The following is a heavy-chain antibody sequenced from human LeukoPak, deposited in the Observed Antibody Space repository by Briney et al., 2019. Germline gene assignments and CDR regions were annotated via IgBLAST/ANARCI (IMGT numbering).Heavy chain of an antibody. Sequence: SETLSLTCSVAGGSISTYYWNWIRQTPGKGLEWIGHISYGNTDYNPSLKSRVTISVDASKNQFSLKLTSVTAADTAVYYCARDKAHSYGRYFDPWGQGALVIVSS. CDR2: ISYGNT. J-gene: IGHJ5*02. V-gene: IGHV4-59*01. CDR3: ARDKAHSYGRYFDP. CDR1: GGSISTYY. D-gene: IGHD5-18*01.